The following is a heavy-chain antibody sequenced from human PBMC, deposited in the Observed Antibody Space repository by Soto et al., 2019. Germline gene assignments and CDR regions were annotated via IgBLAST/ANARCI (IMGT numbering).Heavy chain of an antibody. CDR2: IIPIFGTA. V-gene: IGHV1-69*13. CDR1: GGTFSSYA. CDR3: ARGTKVVGPPSYYYYYGMDV. D-gene: IGHD3-22*01. J-gene: IGHJ6*02. Sequence: ASVKVSCKASGGTFSSYAISWVRQAPGQGLEWMGGIIPIFGTANYAQKFQGRVTITADESTSTAYMELSSLRSEDTAVYYCARGTKVVGPPSYYYYYGMDVWGQGTTVTVSS.